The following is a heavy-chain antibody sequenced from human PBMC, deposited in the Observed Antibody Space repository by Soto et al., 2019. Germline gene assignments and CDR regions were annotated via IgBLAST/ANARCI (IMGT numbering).Heavy chain of an antibody. CDR2: IYPGDSDT. Sequence: PGESLKISCKGSGYSFTSYWIGWVRQMPGKGLEWMGIIYPGDSDTGYSPSFQGQVTISADKSISTAYLQWSSLKASDTAMYYCARGLDYYYYGMDVWGQGTTVTVSS. CDR1: GYSFTSYW. V-gene: IGHV5-51*01. CDR3: ARGLDYYYYGMDV. J-gene: IGHJ6*02.